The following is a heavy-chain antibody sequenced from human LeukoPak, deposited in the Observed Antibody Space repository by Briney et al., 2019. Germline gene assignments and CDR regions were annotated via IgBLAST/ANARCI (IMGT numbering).Heavy chain of an antibody. CDR2: TTQRGESS. CDR3: ARESGGDWGYFDD. CDR1: GFTFSNKA. J-gene: IGHJ4*02. Sequence: AGGSLRLSCVASGFTFSNKAMSWVRQAPGMGLEWVTSTTQRGESSGYADSVKGRFTISRDNSKNTLFLQMDSLRVEDTAIYYCARESGGDWGYFDDWGQGTLVTVSS. V-gene: IGHV3-23*01. D-gene: IGHD2-21*02.